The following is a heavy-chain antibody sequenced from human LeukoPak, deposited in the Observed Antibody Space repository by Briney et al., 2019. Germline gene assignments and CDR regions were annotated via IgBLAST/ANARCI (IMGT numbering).Heavy chain of an antibody. CDR1: GFTFGDYA. V-gene: IGHV3-49*03. D-gene: IGHD3-10*01. J-gene: IGHJ4*02. CDR2: IRSKAYGGTT. Sequence: GGSLRLSCTASGFTFGDYAMSWFRQAPGKGLEWVGFIRSKAYGGTTEYAASVKGRFTISRDDSKSIAYLQMNSLKTEDTAVYYCTRGRLWFGELLRYYWGQGTLVTVSS. CDR3: TRGRLWFGELLRYY.